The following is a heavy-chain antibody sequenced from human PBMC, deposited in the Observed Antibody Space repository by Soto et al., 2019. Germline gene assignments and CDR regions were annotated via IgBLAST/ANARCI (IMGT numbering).Heavy chain of an antibody. V-gene: IGHV3-23*01. J-gene: IGHJ6*02. CDR2: ISGSGGST. Sequence: GGSLRLSCAASGFTFSSYAMSWVRQAPGKGLEWVSAISGSGGSTYYADSVKGRFTISRGNSKNTLYLQMNSLRAEDTAVYYCAKRPLARFHYDMDVWGQGTTVTVSS. CDR3: AKRPLARFHYDMDV. CDR1: GFTFSSYA. D-gene: IGHD3-3*01.